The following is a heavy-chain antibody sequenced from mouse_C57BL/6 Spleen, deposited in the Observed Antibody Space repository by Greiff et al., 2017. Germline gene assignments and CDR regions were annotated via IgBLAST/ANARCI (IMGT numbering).Heavy chain of an antibody. J-gene: IGHJ2*01. Sequence: EVKLVESGGGLVKPGGSLKLSCAASGFTFSSYTMSWVRQTPEKRLEWVATISGGGGTTYYPDSVKGRFTISRDNAKNTLYLQMSSLRSEDTALYYCARVPLTAYYFDYWGQGTTLTVSS. CDR2: ISGGGGTT. CDR1: GFTFSSYT. D-gene: IGHD4-1*01. CDR3: ARVPLTAYYFDY. V-gene: IGHV5-9*01.